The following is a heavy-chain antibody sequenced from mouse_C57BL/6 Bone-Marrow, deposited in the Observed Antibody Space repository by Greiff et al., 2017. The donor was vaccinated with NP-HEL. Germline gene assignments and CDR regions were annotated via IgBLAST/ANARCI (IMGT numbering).Heavy chain of an antibody. CDR3: ARGHYYGSSLHFDY. D-gene: IGHD1-1*01. CDR1: GYTFTTYP. V-gene: IGHV1-47*01. J-gene: IGHJ2*01. CDR2: FHPYNDDT. Sequence: LQESGAELVKPGASVKMSCKASGYTFTTYPIEWMKQNHGKSLEWIGNFHPYNDDTKYNEKFKGKATLTVEKSSSTVYLELSRLTSDDSAVYYCARGHYYGSSLHFDYWGQGTTLTVSS.